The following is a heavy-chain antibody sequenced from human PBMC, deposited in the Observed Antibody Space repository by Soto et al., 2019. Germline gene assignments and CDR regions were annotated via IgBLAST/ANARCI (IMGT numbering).Heavy chain of an antibody. Sequence: VASVKVSCKSSGGTFSSYAISWVRQAPGQGLEWMGGIIPIFGTANYAQKFQGRVTITADESTSTAYMELSSLRSEDTAVYYCETGSSIAARYWGQGTLVTVSS. V-gene: IGHV1-69*13. CDR2: IIPIFGTA. CDR3: ETGSSIAARY. CDR1: GGTFSSYA. J-gene: IGHJ4*02. D-gene: IGHD6-6*01.